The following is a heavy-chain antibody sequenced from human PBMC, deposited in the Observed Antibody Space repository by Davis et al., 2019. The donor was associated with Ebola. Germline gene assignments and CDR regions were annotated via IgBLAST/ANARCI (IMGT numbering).Heavy chain of an antibody. Sequence: PGGSLRLSCAASGFTFSSYAMSWVRQAPGKGLEWVSAISGSGGSTYYADSVTGRFTISRDNSKNTLYLQMNSLRAEDTAVYYCAGRGSYRSFYYNGMDVWGQGTTVTVSS. V-gene: IGHV3-23*01. J-gene: IGHJ6*02. CDR3: AGRGSYRSFYYNGMDV. CDR1: GFTFSSYA. D-gene: IGHD3-16*02. CDR2: ISGSGGST.